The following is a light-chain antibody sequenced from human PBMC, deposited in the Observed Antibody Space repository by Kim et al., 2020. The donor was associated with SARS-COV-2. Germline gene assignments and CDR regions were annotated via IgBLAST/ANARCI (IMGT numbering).Light chain of an antibody. J-gene: IGKJ4*01. CDR3: QQYNSYSLT. V-gene: IGKV1-5*01. Sequence: DIQMTQSPSTLSASVGDRVTITCRASQSIIKRLAWYQQKPGKAPNLLIYDASSLESGVPSRFSGSGSGTEFTLTISSLQPDDFATYYCQQYNSYSLTFGGGTKVDIK. CDR1: QSIIKR. CDR2: DAS.